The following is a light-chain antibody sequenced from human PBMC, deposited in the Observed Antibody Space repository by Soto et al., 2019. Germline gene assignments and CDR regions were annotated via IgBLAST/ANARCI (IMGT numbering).Light chain of an antibody. Sequence: DIQMTQSPSTLSASVGDRVTITCRASQSISSWLAWYQQKPGKAPKLLIYDVSSLKSGVPSRFSGSGSGTEFTLTISSLQPDDFATYYCQQYHSYSPLTFGGGTKVEIK. CDR1: QSISSW. J-gene: IGKJ4*01. CDR3: QQYHSYSPLT. V-gene: IGKV1-5*01. CDR2: DVS.